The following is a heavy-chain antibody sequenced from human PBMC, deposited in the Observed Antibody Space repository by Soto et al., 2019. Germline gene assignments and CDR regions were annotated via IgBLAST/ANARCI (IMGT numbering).Heavy chain of an antibody. CDR2: IYYSGRS. D-gene: IGHD4-17*01. CDR1: GDSISDPTYY. Sequence: QVQLQELGPGLVRPSETLSLTCTVSGDSISDPTYYWTWIRQSPGKGLEWIAHIYYSGRSIYNPSFKSRAAISVDTSNNQFSLSLTSLTTADTAVYFCARETTEPEYYYGLDVWGQGTTVTVSS. V-gene: IGHV4-61*01. CDR3: ARETTEPEYYYGLDV. J-gene: IGHJ6*02.